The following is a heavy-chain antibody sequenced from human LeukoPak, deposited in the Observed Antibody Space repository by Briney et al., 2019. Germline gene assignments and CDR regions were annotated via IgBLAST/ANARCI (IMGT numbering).Heavy chain of an antibody. V-gene: IGHV4-59*01. D-gene: IGHD1-26*01. CDR1: GGSISSYY. CDR3: ARDPYSGSYYRWAFDI. CDR2: IYYSGST. Sequence: SETLSLTCTVSGGSISSYYWSWIRQPPGKGLEWIGYIYYSGSTNYNPSLTSRVTISVDTSKNQFSLKLSSVTAADTAVYYCARDPYSGSYYRWAFDIWGQGKMVTVSS. J-gene: IGHJ3*02.